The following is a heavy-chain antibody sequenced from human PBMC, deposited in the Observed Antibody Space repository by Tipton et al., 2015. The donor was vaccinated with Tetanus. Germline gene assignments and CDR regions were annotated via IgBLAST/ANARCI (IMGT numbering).Heavy chain of an antibody. CDR3: ARVFDDTSGYPWYFDF. CDR1: GFAFSHFY. J-gene: IGHJ2*01. V-gene: IGHV3-11*01. CDR2: ISRSSRNV. Sequence: SLRLSCAASGFAFSHFYMTWVRQVPGKGLEWLSYISRSSRNVYNAASVKGRFTVSRDNANNSLHLQMNGLTAEDTAVYYCARVFDDTSGYPWYFDFWGRGTLVTVSS. D-gene: IGHD3-22*01.